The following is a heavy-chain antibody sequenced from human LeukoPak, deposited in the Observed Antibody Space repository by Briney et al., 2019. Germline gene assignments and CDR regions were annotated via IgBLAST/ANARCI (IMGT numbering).Heavy chain of an antibody. CDR3: AKTLKDRYYDFWSGYHHYYYYMDV. CDR2: IKQDGSEK. D-gene: IGHD3-3*01. CDR1: GFTFSSYW. V-gene: IGHV3-7*01. J-gene: IGHJ6*03. Sequence: GGSLRLSCAASGFTFSSYWMSWVRQAPGKGLEWVANIKQDGSEKYYVDSVKGRFTISRDNAKNSLYLQMNSLRAEDTAVYYCAKTLKDRYYDFWSGYHHYYYYMDVWGKGTTVTVSS.